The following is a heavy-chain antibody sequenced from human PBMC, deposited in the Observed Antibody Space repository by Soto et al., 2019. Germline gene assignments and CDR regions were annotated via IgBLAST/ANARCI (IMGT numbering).Heavy chain of an antibody. Sequence: GASVKVSCKASGGTFSSYTISWVRQAPGQGLEWMGRIIPILGIENYAQNFQGGVTFTADKSRRKAYMELSSLSFEDTAVYYCARLFGKARGITMVRNYYRDVWGKGTTVTVSS. V-gene: IGHV1-69*02. CDR2: IIPILGIE. CDR1: GGTFSSYT. D-gene: IGHD3-10*01. CDR3: ARLFGKARGITMVRNYYRDV. J-gene: IGHJ6*03.